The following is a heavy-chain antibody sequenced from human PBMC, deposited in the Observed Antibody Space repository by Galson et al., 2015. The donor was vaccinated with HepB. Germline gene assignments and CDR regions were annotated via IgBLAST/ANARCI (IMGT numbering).Heavy chain of an antibody. Sequence: SVKVYCKDSGYTYTIYAMHWVRQAPRQRLEWMGWINAGNGNTKYSQKFQGRVTITRDTSASTAYMELSSLRSEDTAVYYCAREGYSSGWYVVYYFDYWGQGTLVTVSS. CDR3: AREGYSSGWYVVYYFDY. V-gene: IGHV1-3*01. CDR1: GYTYTIYA. CDR2: INAGNGNT. D-gene: IGHD6-19*01. J-gene: IGHJ4*02.